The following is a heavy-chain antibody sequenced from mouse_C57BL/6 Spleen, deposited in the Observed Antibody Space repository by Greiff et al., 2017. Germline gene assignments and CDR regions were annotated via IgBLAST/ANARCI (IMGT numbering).Heavy chain of an antibody. J-gene: IGHJ2*01. CDR3: ARSHYCSSPLFDY. CDR1: GFTFSSYA. CDR2: ISDGGSYT. Sequence: EVKLMESGGGLVKPGGSLKLSCAASGFTFSSYAMSWVRQTPEKRLEWVATISDGGSYTYYPANVKGRFTISRDNAKNNLYLQMIHLKSEDTAMYYCARSHYCSSPLFDYWGQGTTLTVSA. V-gene: IGHV5-4*03. D-gene: IGHD1-1*01.